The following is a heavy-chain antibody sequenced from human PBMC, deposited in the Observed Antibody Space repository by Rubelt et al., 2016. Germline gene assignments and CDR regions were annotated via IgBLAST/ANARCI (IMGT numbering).Heavy chain of an antibody. J-gene: IGHJ4*02. Sequence: VQLHQWGAGLLKPSETLSLTCAVFGGSFSDYYWSWIRQSPGKGLEWVSVIYSGGSTYYADSVKGRFIISRDNSKNTLYLQMNSLRAEDTAVYYCARHYSSGSYSYFDYWGQGTLVTVSS. CDR1: GGSFSDYY. CDR2: IYSGGST. D-gene: IGHD3-10*01. V-gene: IGHV3-66*04. CDR3: ARHYSSGSYSYFDY.